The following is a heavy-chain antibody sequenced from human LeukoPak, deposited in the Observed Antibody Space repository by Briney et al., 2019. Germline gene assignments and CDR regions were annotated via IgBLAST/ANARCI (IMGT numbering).Heavy chain of an antibody. CDR1: GGSISSSSYY. D-gene: IGHD3-10*01. CDR3: ARENYYYGSGRTYYYYMDV. V-gene: IGHV3-11*01. J-gene: IGHJ6*03. Sequence: LSLTCTVSGGSISSSSYYWGWIRQPPVKGLEWVSYISGSSSTIYYADSVKGRFTISRDNAKNSLYLQMNSLRTEDTALYYCARENYYYGSGRTYYYYMDVWGKGTTVTVSS. CDR2: ISGSSSTI.